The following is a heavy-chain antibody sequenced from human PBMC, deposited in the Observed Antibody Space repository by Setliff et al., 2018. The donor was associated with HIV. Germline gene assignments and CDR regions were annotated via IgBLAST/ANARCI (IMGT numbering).Heavy chain of an antibody. V-gene: IGHV4-34*01. CDR3: ARATTGYSSIWYRNGLTYYYYMDV. CDR2: INHSGST. Sequence: SETLSLTCAVYGGSFSGYYWSWIRQPPGRGLEWIGEINHSGSTSYNPSLKSRVSMSVDTSKNQFSLKLSSVTAADTAIFYCARATTGYSSIWYRNGLTYYYYMDVWGRGTKVTV. J-gene: IGHJ6*03. CDR1: GGSFSGYY. D-gene: IGHD6-13*01.